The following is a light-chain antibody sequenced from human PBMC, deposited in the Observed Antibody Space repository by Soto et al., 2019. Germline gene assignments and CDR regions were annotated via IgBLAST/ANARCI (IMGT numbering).Light chain of an antibody. CDR3: MEATHWPPA. Sequence: DGVMSQSPLSLPVSPEQPASISCGTSQTIVYTDGNTYLSWFQQRPGQSPRXIIYKVSNRVSGVPDRFSGSGSGTDCTLTISRVEAEDVGVYYCMEATHWPPAFGGGTKV. V-gene: IGKV2-30*01. J-gene: IGKJ4*01. CDR2: KVS. CDR1: QTIVYTDGNTY.